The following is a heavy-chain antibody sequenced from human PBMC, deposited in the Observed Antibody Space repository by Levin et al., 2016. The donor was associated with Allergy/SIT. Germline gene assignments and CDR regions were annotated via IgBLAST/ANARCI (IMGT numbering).Heavy chain of an antibody. CDR1: GGSISSYY. CDR3: ARGENFGSSSGWGQFEH. V-gene: IGHV4-59*01. D-gene: IGHD6-19*01. J-gene: IGHJ4*02. Sequence: SETLSLTCTVSGGSISSYYWNWIRQPPGKGLEWIGYIYYSGNTKYNPSLKSRVTISTDTSKNQFSLKLSSVTAADTAVYYCARGENFGSSSGWGQFEHWGQGSLVTVSS. CDR2: IYYSGNT.